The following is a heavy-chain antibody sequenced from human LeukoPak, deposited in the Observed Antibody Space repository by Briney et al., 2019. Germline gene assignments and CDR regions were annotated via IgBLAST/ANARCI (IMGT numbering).Heavy chain of an antibody. Sequence: PGGSLRLSCAASGFTFGSYSMNWVRQAPGKGLEWVSSISSSSSYIYYADSVKGRFTISRDNAKNSLYLQMNSLRAEDTAVYYCARDGHSSAGYVDYWGQGTLVTVSS. D-gene: IGHD6-13*01. CDR3: ARDGHSSAGYVDY. J-gene: IGHJ4*02. V-gene: IGHV3-21*01. CDR1: GFTFGSYS. CDR2: ISSSSSYI.